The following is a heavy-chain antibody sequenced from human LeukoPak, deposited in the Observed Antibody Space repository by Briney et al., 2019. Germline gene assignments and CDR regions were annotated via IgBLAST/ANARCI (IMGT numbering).Heavy chain of an antibody. D-gene: IGHD2-15*01. CDR1: GGTFSSYA. CDR2: IIPILGIA. CDR3: ARGKVVAATTGNWLDP. V-gene: IGHV1-69*04. Sequence: SVKVSCKASGGTFSSYAISWVRQAPGQGLEWMGRIIPILGIANYAQKFQGRVTITADKSTSTAYMELSSLRSEDTAVYYCARGKVVAATTGNWLDPWGQGTLVTVSS. J-gene: IGHJ5*02.